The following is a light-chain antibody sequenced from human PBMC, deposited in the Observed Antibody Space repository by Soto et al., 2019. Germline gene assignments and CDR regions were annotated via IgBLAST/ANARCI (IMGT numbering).Light chain of an antibody. J-gene: IGKJ2*01. V-gene: IGKV3-15*01. Sequence: EIVMTQSPATLSVSPGERATLSCRASQSVSSNLAWYQQKPGQAPRLLIYGASPRATGIPARFSGSGSGTEFTLIISSLQSEDFAVYYCQQYNNWPPMYTFGHGTKLEIK. CDR2: GAS. CDR1: QSVSSN. CDR3: QQYNNWPPMYT.